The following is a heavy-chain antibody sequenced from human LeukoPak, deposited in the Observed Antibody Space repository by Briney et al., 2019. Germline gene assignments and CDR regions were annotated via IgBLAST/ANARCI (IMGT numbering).Heavy chain of an antibody. V-gene: IGHV4-39*01. Sequence: SETLSLTCTVSGGSISSSDYFWGWIRQPPGKGLEWIGSIYNSGSTYYNPSLKSRVTISVDTSKNQFSLKLRSVTAADTAVYYCARREVVTGAYFDYWGQGTLVTVSS. CDR1: GGSISSSDYF. J-gene: IGHJ4*02. D-gene: IGHD2-21*02. CDR3: ARREVVTGAYFDY. CDR2: IYNSGST.